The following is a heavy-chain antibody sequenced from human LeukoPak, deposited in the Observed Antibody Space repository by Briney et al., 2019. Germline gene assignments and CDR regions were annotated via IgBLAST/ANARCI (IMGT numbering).Heavy chain of an antibody. CDR2: IAHHGNNK. V-gene: IGHV3-30*02. D-gene: IGHD2-8*02. CDR3: AKDGSWSCTD. J-gene: IGHJ4*02. CDR1: GFTFSSSA. Sequence: GGSLRLSCGASGFTFSSSAMHLVRQGPGKGLEWLAYIAHHGNNKYYADSVKGRFTISRDNSKGSLYLQMNSLRADDTAVYYCAKDGSWSCTDWGQGTLVRVSS.